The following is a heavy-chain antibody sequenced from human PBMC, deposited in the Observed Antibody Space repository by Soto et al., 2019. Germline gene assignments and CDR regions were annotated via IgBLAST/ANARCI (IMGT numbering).Heavy chain of an antibody. Sequence: KPSETLSLTCTVSGGTISSSSYYWGWIRQPPGKGLEWIGRSYYSGSTYYNPSLKSRVTISVDTSKNQFYLKLSSVPAADTAVYYCAGHMGYDYYGMDVWGQGTTVTVSS. CDR1: GGTISSSSYY. CDR2: SYYSGST. V-gene: IGHV4-39*01. D-gene: IGHD3-10*01. J-gene: IGHJ6*02. CDR3: AGHMGYDYYGMDV.